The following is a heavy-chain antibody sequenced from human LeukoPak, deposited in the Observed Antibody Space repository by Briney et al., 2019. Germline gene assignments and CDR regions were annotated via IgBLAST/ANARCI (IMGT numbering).Heavy chain of an antibody. J-gene: IGHJ4*02. Sequence: GGSLRLSCAASGFTFSSYAMSWVRQAPGKGLEWVSYISSSSSTIYYADSMKGRFTISRDNAKNSLYLQMNSLRAEDTAVYYCARPVYTYGYNYFDYWGQGTLVTVSS. CDR2: ISSSSSTI. CDR3: ARPVYTYGYNYFDY. CDR1: GFTFSSYA. V-gene: IGHV3-48*01. D-gene: IGHD5-18*01.